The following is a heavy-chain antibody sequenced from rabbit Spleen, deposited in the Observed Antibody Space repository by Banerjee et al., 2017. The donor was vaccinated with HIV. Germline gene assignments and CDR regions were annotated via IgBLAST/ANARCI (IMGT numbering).Heavy chain of an antibody. V-gene: IGHV1S47*01. D-gene: IGHD8-1*01. Sequence: QEQLVESGGGLVTLGGSLKLSCKASGIDFSSYGISWVRQAPGKGLEWIAYIGSGDDNTYYANWVNGRFTMSLDNAQNTVFLHMTSLTAADTATYFCSRDRDASSSDYYYGMDLWGPGTLVTVS. CDR1: GIDFSSYG. CDR3: SRDRDASSSDYYYGMDL. J-gene: IGHJ6*01. CDR2: IGSGDDNT.